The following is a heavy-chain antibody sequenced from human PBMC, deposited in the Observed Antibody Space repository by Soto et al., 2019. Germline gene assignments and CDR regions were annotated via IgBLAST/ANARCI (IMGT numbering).Heavy chain of an antibody. V-gene: IGHV3-30*18. D-gene: IGHD6-6*01. CDR2: ISYDGSNK. Sequence: GGSLRLSCAASGFTFSSYGMHWVRQAPGKGLEWVAVISYDGSNKYYADSVKSRFTISRDNSKNTLYLQMNSLRAEDTAVYYCAKDGHTRFEYSSSTRSDLFDYWGQGTLVTVSS. J-gene: IGHJ4*02. CDR3: AKDGHTRFEYSSSTRSDLFDY. CDR1: GFTFSSYG.